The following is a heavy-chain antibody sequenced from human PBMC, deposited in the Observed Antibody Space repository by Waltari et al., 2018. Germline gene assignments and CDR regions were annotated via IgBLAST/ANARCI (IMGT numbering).Heavy chain of an antibody. J-gene: IGHJ6*02. V-gene: IGHV1-8*01. Sequence: QVQLVQSGAEVKKPGASVKVSCKASGYTLTSYDINWVRQATGQGLEWMGWMNPNSGNTGYAQKFQGRVTMTRNTSISTAYMELSSLRSEDTAVYYCARGGGYCSSTSCYSLYYYYGMDVWGQGTTVTVSS. CDR2: MNPNSGNT. CDR1: GYTLTSYD. D-gene: IGHD2-2*01. CDR3: ARGGGYCSSTSCYSLYYYYGMDV.